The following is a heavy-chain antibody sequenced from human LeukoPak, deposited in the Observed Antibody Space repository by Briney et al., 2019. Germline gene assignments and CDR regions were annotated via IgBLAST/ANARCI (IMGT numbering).Heavy chain of an antibody. CDR2: ISGSGGST. Sequence: GGSLRLSCAASGFTFSSYAMGWVRQAPGKGLEWVSAISGSGGSTYYADSVKGRFTISRDNSKNTLYLQMNSLRAEDTAVYYCAKVGEWLLSYFDYWGQGTLVTVSS. CDR3: AKVGEWLLSYFDY. D-gene: IGHD3-3*01. CDR1: GFTFSSYA. J-gene: IGHJ4*02. V-gene: IGHV3-23*01.